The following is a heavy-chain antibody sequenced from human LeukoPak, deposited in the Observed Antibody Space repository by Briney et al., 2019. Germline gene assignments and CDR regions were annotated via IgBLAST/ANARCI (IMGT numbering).Heavy chain of an antibody. Sequence: SETLSLICPVSGGSISSYYWSWIRQPPGKGLEWIGYIYYSGSTNYNPSLKSRVTISVDTSKNQFSLKLSSVTAADTAVYYCARQRGYVLFDYWGQGTLVTVSS. CDR3: ARQRGYVLFDY. D-gene: IGHD5-12*01. V-gene: IGHV4-59*08. CDR1: GGSISSYY. J-gene: IGHJ4*02. CDR2: IYYSGST.